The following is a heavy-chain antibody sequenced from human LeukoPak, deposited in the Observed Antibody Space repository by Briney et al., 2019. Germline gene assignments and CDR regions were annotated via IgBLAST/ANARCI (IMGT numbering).Heavy chain of an antibody. V-gene: IGHV3-23*01. CDR3: AEDHGAVTMIVVVITYYFDY. CDR1: GFTFSSYA. D-gene: IGHD3-22*01. Sequence: GGSLRLSCAASGFTFSSYAMSWVRQAPGKGLEWVSAISGSGGSTYYADSVKGRFTISRDNSKNTLYLQMNSLRAEDTAVYYCAEDHGAVTMIVVVITYYFDYWGQGTLVTVSS. CDR2: ISGSGGST. J-gene: IGHJ4*02.